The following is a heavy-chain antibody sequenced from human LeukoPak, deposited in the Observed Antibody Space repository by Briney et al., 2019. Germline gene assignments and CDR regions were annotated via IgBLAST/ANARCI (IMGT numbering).Heavy chain of an antibody. CDR3: ARGLRTGTSITYYFDF. D-gene: IGHD1-1*01. V-gene: IGHV4-34*01. CDR1: GGSFSGYY. CDR2: INHSGST. Sequence: PSETLSLTCAVYGGSFSGYYWSWIRQPPGKGLEWIGEINHSGSTNYNPSLKSRVTISVDTSKNQFSLKLSPVTAADTAVYYCARGLRTGTSITYYFDFWGQGTLVTVSS. J-gene: IGHJ4*02.